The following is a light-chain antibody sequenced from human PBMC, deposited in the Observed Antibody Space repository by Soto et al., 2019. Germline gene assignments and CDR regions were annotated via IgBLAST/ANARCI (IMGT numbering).Light chain of an antibody. V-gene: IGLV2-14*03. J-gene: IGLJ2*01. CDR1: SSDFSDYTY. CDR3: SSYAGSTTVL. Sequence: QSALTQPASVSGSPGQSIAFSCTGTSSDFSDYTYVAWYQQHPGKAPKLLIYDVSNRPSGVSTRFSGSMSGNTASLTISGLQPEDEANYYCSSYAGSTTVLFGGGTKLTVL. CDR2: DVS.